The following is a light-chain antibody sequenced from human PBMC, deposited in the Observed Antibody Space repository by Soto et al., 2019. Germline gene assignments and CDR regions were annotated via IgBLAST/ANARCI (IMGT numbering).Light chain of an antibody. CDR1: SSNIGAGYP. CDR3: QAYDSSLSRRGV. CDR2: G. Sequence: QSVLTQPPSVSGAPGQRVTISCTGSSSNIGAGYPVHWYQQLPGTAPKLLVAGNRPSGVPDRFSVSKSGASASLAITGLQAEDEADYYCQAYDSSLSRRGVFGGGTKLTVL. J-gene: IGLJ3*02. V-gene: IGLV1-40*01.